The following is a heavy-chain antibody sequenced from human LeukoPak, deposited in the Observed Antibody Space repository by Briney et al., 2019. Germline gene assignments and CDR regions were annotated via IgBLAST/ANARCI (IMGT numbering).Heavy chain of an antibody. J-gene: IGHJ4*02. CDR3: ARASFEVQWLAPNFDY. CDR2: IVVGSGDT. Sequence: SVKVSCKTSGFTFSTSTVQWVRQARGQGLEWMGWIVVGSGDTDYAQRFQERVTITRDMSTNTVYMDLSSLRSEDTAVYYCARASFEVQWLAPNFDYWGQGTLVTVSS. V-gene: IGHV1-58*01. D-gene: IGHD6-19*01. CDR1: GFTFSTST.